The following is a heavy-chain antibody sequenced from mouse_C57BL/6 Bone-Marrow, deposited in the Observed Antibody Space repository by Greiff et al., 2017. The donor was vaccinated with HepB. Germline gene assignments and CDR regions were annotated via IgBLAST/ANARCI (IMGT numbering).Heavy chain of an antibody. Sequence: EVKLVESGGDLVKPGGSLKLSCAPSGFTFSSYGMSWVRQTPDKRLEWVATICSGGSYTYYPDSVQGRFTISRDNAKNTLYLQMSSLKSEDTAMYYCARQRTTVVAKFDYWGKGTTLTVAS. CDR2: ICSGGSYT. V-gene: IGHV5-6*01. CDR3: ARQRTTVVAKFDY. CDR1: GFTFSSYG. D-gene: IGHD1-1*01. J-gene: IGHJ2*01.